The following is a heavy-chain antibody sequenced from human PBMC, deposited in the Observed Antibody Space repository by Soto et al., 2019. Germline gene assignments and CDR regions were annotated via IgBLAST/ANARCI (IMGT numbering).Heavy chain of an antibody. D-gene: IGHD2-2*01. CDR1: GFTVTSYW. CDR2: IYPGDSDS. V-gene: IGHV5-51*01. J-gene: IGHJ4*02. Sequence: GEPLKISCKGSGFTVTSYWIAWVRQMPGKGLEWMGIIYPGDSDSSYSPSFQGQVTISADKSINTAYLHWSSLKASDTAIYYCAKHEGYCSTTTCSNFDYWGQGTLVTVS. CDR3: AKHEGYCSTTTCSNFDY.